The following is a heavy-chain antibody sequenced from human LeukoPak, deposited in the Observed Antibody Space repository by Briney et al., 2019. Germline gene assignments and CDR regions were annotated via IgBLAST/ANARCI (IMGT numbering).Heavy chain of an antibody. Sequence: GGSLRLSCAASGFTFSSYGMAWVRQAPGKGLEWVSSVSGSGSTKYYADSVKGRFTISRDNAKNSLFLQMNSLRAEDTAVYYCARDLQFYYDSSGYYYPSHYFDYWGQGTLVTVSS. CDR3: ARDLQFYYDSSGYYYPSHYFDY. D-gene: IGHD3-22*01. V-gene: IGHV3-48*04. J-gene: IGHJ4*02. CDR1: GFTFSSYG. CDR2: VSGSGSTK.